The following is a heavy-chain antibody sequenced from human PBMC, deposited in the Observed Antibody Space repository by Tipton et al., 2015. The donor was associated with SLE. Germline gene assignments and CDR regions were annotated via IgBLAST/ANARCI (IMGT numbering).Heavy chain of an antibody. J-gene: IGHJ3*02. CDR1: GGSISSSSYY. Sequence: TLSLTCIVSGGSISSSSYYWGWIRQPPGKGLEWIGSVYYSGSTYYNPSLKSRVTISVDTSKNQFSLKLSSVTAADTAVYYCAREWFGAFDIWGQGTMVTVSS. CDR3: AREWFGAFDI. CDR2: VYYSGST. D-gene: IGHD3-16*01. V-gene: IGHV4-39*07.